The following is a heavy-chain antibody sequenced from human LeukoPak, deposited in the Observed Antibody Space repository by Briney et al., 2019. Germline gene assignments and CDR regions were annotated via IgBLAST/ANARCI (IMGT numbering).Heavy chain of an antibody. CDR1: GGTFSSYA. V-gene: IGHV1-69*06. J-gene: IGHJ3*02. CDR2: IIPIFGNA. Sequence: SVKVSCKASGGTFSSYAISWVRQAPGQGLEWMGGIIPIFGNANYAQKFQGRVTITADTSTSTAYMELSSLRSEDTVVYYCARDVTNSGSRRPASFYAFDIWGQGTMVTVSS. CDR3: ARDVTNSGSRRPASFYAFDI. D-gene: IGHD1-26*01.